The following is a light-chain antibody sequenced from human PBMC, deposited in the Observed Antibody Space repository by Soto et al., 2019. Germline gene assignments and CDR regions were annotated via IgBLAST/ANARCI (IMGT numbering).Light chain of an antibody. V-gene: IGKV3-15*01. CDR2: GAS. J-gene: IGKJ5*01. CDR1: QSVSSN. Sequence: EIVMTQSPATLSVSPGERATLSCRASQSVSSNLAWYQQKPGQAPRLLIYGASTRAPGIPVRFSGSGSETEFTLTISSLQSEDFAVYYCQQYSNWPPITFGQGTRLEIK. CDR3: QQYSNWPPIT.